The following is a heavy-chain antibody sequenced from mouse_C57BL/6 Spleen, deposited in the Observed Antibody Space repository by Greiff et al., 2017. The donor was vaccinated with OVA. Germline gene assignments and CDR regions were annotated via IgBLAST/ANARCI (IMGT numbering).Heavy chain of an antibody. V-gene: IGHV1-64*01. CDR3: AYLYYYGNYVRLFDY. J-gene: IGHJ2*01. CDR2: IHPNSGST. D-gene: IGHD2-1*01. CDR1: GYTFTSYW. Sequence: QVQLQQPGAELVKPGASVKLSCKASGYTFTSYWMHWVKQRPGQGLEWIGMIHPNSGSTNYNEKFKSKATLTVDKSSSTAYMQLSSLTSEDSAVYYCAYLYYYGNYVRLFDYWGQGTTLTVSS.